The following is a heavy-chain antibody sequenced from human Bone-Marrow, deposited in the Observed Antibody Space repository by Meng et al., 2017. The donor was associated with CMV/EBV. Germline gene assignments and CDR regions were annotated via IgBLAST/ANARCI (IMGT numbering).Heavy chain of an antibody. V-gene: IGHV3-21*01. D-gene: IGHD6-13*01. Sequence: GEYLKISCAASGFTFSSYSMNWVRQAPGKGLEWVSSISSSSSYIYYADSVKGRFTISRDNAKNSLYLQMNSLRAEDTAVYYCARDPPYSSSWYYYYYGMDVWGQGTTVTVSS. CDR2: ISSSSSYI. CDR3: ARDPPYSSSWYYYYYGMDV. CDR1: GFTFSSYS. J-gene: IGHJ6*02.